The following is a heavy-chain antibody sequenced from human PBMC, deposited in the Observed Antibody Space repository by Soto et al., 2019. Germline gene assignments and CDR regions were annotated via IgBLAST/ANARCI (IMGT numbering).Heavy chain of an antibody. Sequence: GGSLRLSCAASGFTFSSYAMSWVRQAPGKGLEWVSAISGSGGSTYYVDSVKGRYTIPRDNSTNTLYLQMNSMRAEDTAVYSCAKEVMNSFDYWGQGTLVTVSS. CDR1: GFTFSSYA. D-gene: IGHD2-21*01. CDR3: AKEVMNSFDY. J-gene: IGHJ4*02. V-gene: IGHV3-23*01. CDR2: ISGSGGST.